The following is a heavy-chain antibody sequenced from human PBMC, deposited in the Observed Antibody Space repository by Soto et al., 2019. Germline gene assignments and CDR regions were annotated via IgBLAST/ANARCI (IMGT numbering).Heavy chain of an antibody. J-gene: IGHJ5*02. CDR2: ISAYNGNT. CDR1: GYTFTSYG. CDR3: AASNPYYYDSSGYNWFDP. V-gene: IGHV1-18*01. D-gene: IGHD3-22*01. Sequence: QVQLVQSGAEVKKPGASVKVSCKACGYTFTSYGINWVRQAPGQGLEWMGWISAYNGNTNYAQKLQGRVTMTTDTSTSTAYMELRSLRSDDTAVYYCAASNPYYYDSSGYNWFDPWGQGTLVTVSS.